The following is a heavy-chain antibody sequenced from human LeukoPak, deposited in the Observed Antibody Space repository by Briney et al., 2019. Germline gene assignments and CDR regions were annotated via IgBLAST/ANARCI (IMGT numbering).Heavy chain of an antibody. CDR3: ARGDQYDLWSGSPGYNWFDP. D-gene: IGHD3-3*01. Sequence: PSETLSLTCTVSGGSISGSYWSWIRQPPGKGLEWIAYMYNSGSTNYNPSLKSRVTISIDTSKNQFSLKLSSVTAADTAVYYCARGDQYDLWSGSPGYNWFDPWGQGTLVTVSS. V-gene: IGHV4-59*12. CDR1: GGSISGSY. CDR2: MYNSGST. J-gene: IGHJ5*02.